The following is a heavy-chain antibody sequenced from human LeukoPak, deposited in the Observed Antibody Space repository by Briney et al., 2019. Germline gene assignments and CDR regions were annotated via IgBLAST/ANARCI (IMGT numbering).Heavy chain of an antibody. J-gene: IGHJ3*01. D-gene: IGHD4-11*01. V-gene: IGHV3-74*03. CDR1: GFTFSRTW. CDR3: VRDNYHVMDV. CDR2: IESGGTT. Sequence: GGSLRLSCEASGFTFSRTWMHWVRQGPGKGLLWLSRIESGGTTMYAESVKGRFTISRDNAKNTIYPQMNSLRAEDTAVYYCVRDNYHVMDVWGQGTVVTVAS.